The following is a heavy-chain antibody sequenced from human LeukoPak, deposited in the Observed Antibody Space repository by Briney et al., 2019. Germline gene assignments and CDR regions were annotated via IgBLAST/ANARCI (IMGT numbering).Heavy chain of an antibody. CDR3: ARERIHYYDSSGYYYFDY. Sequence: PSETLSLTCTVSGGSISSYYWSWIRQPAGKGLEWIGRIYTSGSSNYNPSLKSRVTISVDTSKNQFSLKLSSVTAADTAVYYCARERIHYYDSSGYYYFDYWGQGTLVTVSS. D-gene: IGHD3-22*01. J-gene: IGHJ4*02. CDR2: IYTSGSS. CDR1: GGSISSYY. V-gene: IGHV4-4*07.